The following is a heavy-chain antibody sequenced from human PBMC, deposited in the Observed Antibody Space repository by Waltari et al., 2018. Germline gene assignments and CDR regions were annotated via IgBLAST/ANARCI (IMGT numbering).Heavy chain of an antibody. D-gene: IGHD2-21*01. CDR3: ARDRHIEGARYMDV. Sequence: QVQLQESGPGLVKPSQTLSLTCPVSGGSLSSGGYYWSWILQHPGKGLEWIGYIYYSGSTYYNPSLKSRVTISVDTSKNQFSLKLSSVTAADTAVYYCARDRHIEGARYMDVWGKGTTVTVSS. J-gene: IGHJ6*03. V-gene: IGHV4-31*03. CDR1: GGSLSSGGYY. CDR2: IYYSGST.